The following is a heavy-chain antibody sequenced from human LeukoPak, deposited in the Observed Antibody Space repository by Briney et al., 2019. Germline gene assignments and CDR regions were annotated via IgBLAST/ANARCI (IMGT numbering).Heavy chain of an antibody. CDR3: ATDLGLTMIRGVIVH. CDR2: IKSKGDGETT. Sequence: GGSLRLSCAASGFNFNNAWMTWVCQAPGKGLEWVGRIKSKGDGETTDYGAPVKGRFTMSRDDSKATVYLQMNLLQAEDTAMYYCATDLGLTMIRGVIVHWGQGALVIVSS. CDR1: GFNFNNAW. V-gene: IGHV3-15*01. D-gene: IGHD3-10*01. J-gene: IGHJ4*02.